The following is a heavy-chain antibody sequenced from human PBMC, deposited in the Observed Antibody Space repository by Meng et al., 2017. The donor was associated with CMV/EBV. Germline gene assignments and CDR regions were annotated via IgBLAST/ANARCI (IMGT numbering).Heavy chain of an antibody. J-gene: IGHJ3*02. CDR2: IIPIFGTA. D-gene: IGHD6-13*01. V-gene: IGHV1-69*05. Sequence: SVKVSCKASGGTFSSYAISWVRQAPGQGLEWMGGIIPIFGTANYAQKFHGRVTITTDESTSTAYMELSSLRSEDTAVYYCASFGGSSWDDSGWMNAFDIWGQGTMVTVSS. CDR3: ASFGGSSWDDSGWMNAFDI. CDR1: GGTFSSYA.